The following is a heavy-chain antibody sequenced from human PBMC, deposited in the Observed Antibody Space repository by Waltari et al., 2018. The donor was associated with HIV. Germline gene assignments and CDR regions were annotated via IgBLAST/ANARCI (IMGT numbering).Heavy chain of an antibody. Sequence: EVQLVESGGGLVQPGGSLRLSCAASGFPVRRKLRNWVRQAPGQGLEWVSVIYSGGNTYYADSVKGRFTISRDNSKNTLYLQMNSLRAEDTAVYYCARGISMIVVVNQNQWGAFDIWGQGTMVTVSS. J-gene: IGHJ3*02. CDR1: GFPVRRKL. V-gene: IGHV3-66*01. CDR2: IYSGGNT. CDR3: ARGISMIVVVNQNQWGAFDI. D-gene: IGHD3-22*01.